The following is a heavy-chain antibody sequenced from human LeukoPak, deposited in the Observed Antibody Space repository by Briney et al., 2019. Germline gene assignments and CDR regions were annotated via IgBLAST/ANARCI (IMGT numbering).Heavy chain of an antibody. CDR2: ISGSGGST. CDR1: GFTFSSYA. D-gene: IGHD3-3*01. Sequence: PGGSLRLSCAASGFTFSSYAMSWVRQAPGKWLEWVSAISGSGGSTYYADSVKGRFTISRDNSKNTLYLQMNSLRAEDTAVYYCAKSHTGVFGVLIDAFDIWGQGTMVTVSS. V-gene: IGHV3-23*01. CDR3: AKSHTGVFGVLIDAFDI. J-gene: IGHJ3*02.